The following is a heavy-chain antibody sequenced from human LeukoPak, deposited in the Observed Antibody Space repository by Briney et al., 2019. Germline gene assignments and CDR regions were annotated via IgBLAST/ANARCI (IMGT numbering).Heavy chain of an antibody. V-gene: IGHV3-9*01. J-gene: IGHJ4*02. Sequence: GGSLRLSGAASGLTFDDYAMHWVRQAPGKGLEWVSGISWNSGSIEYADSVKGRFTISRDNAKNSLYLQMNGLRAEDTALYYCAKDDSYGGNSNFDYWGQGTLVTVSS. CDR1: GLTFDDYA. D-gene: IGHD4-23*01. CDR3: AKDDSYGGNSNFDY. CDR2: ISWNSGSI.